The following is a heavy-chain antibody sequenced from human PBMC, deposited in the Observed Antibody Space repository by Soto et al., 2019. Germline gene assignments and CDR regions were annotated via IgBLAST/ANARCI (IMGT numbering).Heavy chain of an antibody. V-gene: IGHV3-23*01. Sequence: GGSLRLSCAASGFTFSSYAMSWVRQAPGKGLEWVSAISGSGGSTYYADSVKGRFTISRDNSKNTLYLQMNSLRAEDTAVYYCAKDRGWDLIGHGAFDIWGQGTMVTVSS. D-gene: IGHD1-26*01. J-gene: IGHJ3*02. CDR2: ISGSGGST. CDR1: GFTFSSYA. CDR3: AKDRGWDLIGHGAFDI.